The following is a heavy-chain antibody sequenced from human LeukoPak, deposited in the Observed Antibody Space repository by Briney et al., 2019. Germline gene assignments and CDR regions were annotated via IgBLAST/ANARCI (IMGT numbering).Heavy chain of an antibody. CDR2: VISHSGGT. V-gene: IGHV1-2*06. J-gene: IGHJ4*02. D-gene: IGHD5-18*01. Sequence: ASVKVSCKASGYTFSGYNMHWVRQAPGQGLEWKGRVISHSGGTNYAPRFQGRVTMTRDTSTSTAYMELSRLKSDDTAVYYCARGYNYGHDYWGQGTLVTVSS. CDR3: ARGYNYGHDY. CDR1: GYTFSGYN.